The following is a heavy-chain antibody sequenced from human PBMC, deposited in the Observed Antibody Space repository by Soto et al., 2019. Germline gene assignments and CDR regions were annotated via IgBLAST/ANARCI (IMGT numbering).Heavy chain of an antibody. J-gene: IGHJ4*02. D-gene: IGHD2-2*01. V-gene: IGHV4-39*07. CDR2: INHSGST. CDR3: ARGRSSTSYYELTDFDY. CDR1: GGSISSGDYY. Sequence: SETLSLTCTVSGGSISSGDYYWSWIRQPPGKGLEWIGEINHSGSTNYNPSLKSRVTISVDTSKNQFSLKLSSVTAADTAVYYCARGRSSTSYYELTDFDYWGQGTLVTVSS.